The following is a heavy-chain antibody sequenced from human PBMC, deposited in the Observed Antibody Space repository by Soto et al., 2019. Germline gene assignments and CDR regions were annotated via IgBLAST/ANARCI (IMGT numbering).Heavy chain of an antibody. CDR2: IYYSGRT. J-gene: IGHJ5*02. CDR1: ACRISSCY. CDR3: ARAKAPLYSSSWYWFDP. D-gene: IGHD6-13*01. V-gene: IGHV4-59*08. Sequence: SETGSLTWSVAACRISSCYWSWFRQPRGKGLEWIGYIYYSGRTNYNPSRKSRVTISVDTSKNQFSLKLSSVTAADTAVYYCARAKAPLYSSSWYWFDPWGQGTLVTVS.